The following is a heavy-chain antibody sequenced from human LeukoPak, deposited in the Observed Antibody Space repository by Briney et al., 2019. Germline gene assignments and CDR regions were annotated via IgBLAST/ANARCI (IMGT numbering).Heavy chain of an antibody. CDR1: GFTFSSYT. V-gene: IGHV3-30*09. Sequence: PGGSLRLSCAASGFTFSSYTIHWVRQAPGKGLEWVAVIVYDGSNKYYADSVKGRFAISRDNSKNTLYPQINSLRPDDTAVYYCATERDYGSSFDSWGQGTLVTVSS. D-gene: IGHD6-13*01. J-gene: IGHJ4*02. CDR3: ATERDYGSSFDS. CDR2: IVYDGSNK.